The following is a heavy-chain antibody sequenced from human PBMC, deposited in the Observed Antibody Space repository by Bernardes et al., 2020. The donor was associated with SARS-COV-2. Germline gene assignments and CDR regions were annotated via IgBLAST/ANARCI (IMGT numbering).Heavy chain of an antibody. J-gene: IGHJ4*02. D-gene: IGHD3-22*01. V-gene: IGHV1-2*04. CDR1: GYTFTGFY. Sequence: ASVKVSCKASGYTFTGFYIYWVRQAPGKGLEWMGWINPSSGATAYAQKFQGWVTMTRDTSISTAYMELSRLKSDDTAVYYCARVSMSEGSFDYWGQGTLVTGSS. CDR2: INPSSGAT. CDR3: ARVSMSEGSFDY.